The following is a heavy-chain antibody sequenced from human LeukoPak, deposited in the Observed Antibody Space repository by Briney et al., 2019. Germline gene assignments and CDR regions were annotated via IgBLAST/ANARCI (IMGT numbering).Heavy chain of an antibody. V-gene: IGHV3-53*01. D-gene: IGHD4/OR15-4a*01. J-gene: IGHJ4*02. Sequence: GGSLRLFCTVSGFTVSSNSMSWVRQAPGKGLEWVSFIYSGSTHYSDSVKGRFTISRDNSKNALYLQMNSLRAEDTAVYYCARRAGAYSHPYDYWGQGTLVTVSS. CDR1: GFTVSSNS. CDR3: ARRAGAYSHPYDY. CDR2: IYSGST.